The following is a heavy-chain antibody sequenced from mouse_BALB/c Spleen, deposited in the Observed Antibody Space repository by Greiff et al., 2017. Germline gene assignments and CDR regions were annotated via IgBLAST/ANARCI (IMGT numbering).Heavy chain of an antibody. CDR1: GFSLTSYG. J-gene: IGHJ4*01. CDR3: ANNWDSMTMDY. CDR2: IWSGGST. Sequence: VKLVESGPGLVQPSQSLSITCTVSGFSLTSYGVHWVRQSPGKGLEWLGVIWSGGSTDYNAAFISRLSISKDNSKSQVFFKMNSLQANDTAIYYCANNWDSMTMDYWGQGTSVTVSS. V-gene: IGHV2-2*02. D-gene: IGHD4-1*01.